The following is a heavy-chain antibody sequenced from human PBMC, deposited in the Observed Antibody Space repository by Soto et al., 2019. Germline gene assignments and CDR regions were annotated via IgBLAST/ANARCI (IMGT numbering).Heavy chain of an antibody. CDR1: GFTFSSFG. CDR2: ISYDGINK. J-gene: IGHJ6*02. CDR3: AKSHATSYYYGSGRYYYGMDV. D-gene: IGHD3-10*01. Sequence: GGSLRLSCAASGFTFSSFGMHWVRQAPGKGLEWVAVISYDGINKYYADSVKGRFTMSRDNSKNTLYLQMNSLRADDTAVYYCAKSHATSYYYGSGRYYYGMDVWGQGTTVTVSS. V-gene: IGHV3-30*18.